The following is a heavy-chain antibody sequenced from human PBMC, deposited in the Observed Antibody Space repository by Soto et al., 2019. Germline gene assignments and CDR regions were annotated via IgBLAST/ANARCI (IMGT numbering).Heavy chain of an antibody. V-gene: IGHV4-39*01. CDR2: IYYSGST. Sequence: PSETLSLTCTVSGGSISSSSYYWGWSRQPPGKGLEWIGSIYYSGSTYYNPSLKSRVTISVDTSKNQFSLKLSSVTAADTAVYYCARLTTVTTGCFDYWGQGTLVTVSS. CDR1: GGSISSSSYY. CDR3: ARLTTVTTGCFDY. J-gene: IGHJ4*02. D-gene: IGHD4-4*01.